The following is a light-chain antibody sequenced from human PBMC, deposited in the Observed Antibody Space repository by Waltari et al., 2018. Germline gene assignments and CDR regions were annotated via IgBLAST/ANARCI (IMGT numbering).Light chain of an antibody. Sequence: DIQMTQSPSTLSASVGDRVTITCRASQSVNSWVAWYQQKPRKAPKPLIFKASNLESGVPSRFSGSGSGTEFTLTISSLQPDDFATYHCQQYDSYWTFGQGTKVEIK. CDR1: QSVNSW. CDR3: QQYDSYWT. CDR2: KAS. J-gene: IGKJ1*01. V-gene: IGKV1-5*03.